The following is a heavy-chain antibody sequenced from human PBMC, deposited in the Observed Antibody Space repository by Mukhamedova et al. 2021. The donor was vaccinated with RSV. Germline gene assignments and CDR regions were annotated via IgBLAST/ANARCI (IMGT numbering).Heavy chain of an antibody. V-gene: IGHV3-30*01. CDR3: ARAYYESGVGRFDF. Sequence: AEYMGGRFTISRDNSQNTLYLQLNSLRADDTAIYYCARAYYESGVGRFDFWGQGTLVTVSS. J-gene: IGHJ4*02. D-gene: IGHD3-22*01.